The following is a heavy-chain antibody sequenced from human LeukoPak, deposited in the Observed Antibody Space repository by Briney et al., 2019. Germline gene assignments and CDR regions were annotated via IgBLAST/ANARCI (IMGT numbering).Heavy chain of an antibody. CDR3: ARHIMGVPAAMDY. Sequence: PSETLSLTCTVSGGSISSYYWSWIRQPPGKGLEWIGYIYYSGSTNYNPTLKSRVTISVDTSKNQFSLKLSSVTAADTAVYYCARHIMGVPAAMDYWGQGTLVTVSS. D-gene: IGHD2-2*01. V-gene: IGHV4-59*08. CDR2: IYYSGST. CDR1: GGSISSYY. J-gene: IGHJ4*02.